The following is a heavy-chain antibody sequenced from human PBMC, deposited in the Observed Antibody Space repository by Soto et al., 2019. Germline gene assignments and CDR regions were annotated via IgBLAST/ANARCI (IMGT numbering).Heavy chain of an antibody. V-gene: IGHV1-18*01. Sequence: ASVNVYCKTCGYTFTSYGISWVRQAPGQGLEWMGWISAYNGNTNYAQKLQGRVTMTTDTSTSTAYMELRSLRSDDTAVYYCARSGYCSSTSCYLDNWFDPWG. CDR2: ISAYNGNT. D-gene: IGHD2-2*03. CDR3: ARSGYCSSTSCYLDNWFDP. CDR1: GYTFTSYG. J-gene: IGHJ5*02.